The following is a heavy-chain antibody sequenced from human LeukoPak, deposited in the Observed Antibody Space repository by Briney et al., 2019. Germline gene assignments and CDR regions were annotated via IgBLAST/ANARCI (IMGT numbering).Heavy chain of an antibody. D-gene: IGHD6-19*01. CDR2: IYYSGST. Sequence: SETLSLTCTVSGGSISSYYWSWIRQPSGKGLEWIGYIYYSGSTNYNPSLKSRVTISVDTSKNQFSLKLSFVTAADTAVYYCARDGEYSSGWYWGQGTLVTVSS. V-gene: IGHV4-59*12. J-gene: IGHJ4*02. CDR3: ARDGEYSSGWY. CDR1: GGSISSYY.